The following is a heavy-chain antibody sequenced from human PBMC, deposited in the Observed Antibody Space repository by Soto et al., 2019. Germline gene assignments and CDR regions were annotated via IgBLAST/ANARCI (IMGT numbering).Heavy chain of an antibody. CDR1: GYTLITYG. V-gene: IGHV1-18*01. CDR2: INTYNGAT. D-gene: IGHD2-15*01. Sequence: ASVKVSCKVSGYTLITYGISWVRQAPGQGLEWMGWINTYNGATNYAQNLQGRVTLTADKSTNTAYMELRSLRFDDTAVYYCARYCSGGSCHRGVPDYWGQGTLVTSPQ. J-gene: IGHJ4*02. CDR3: ARYCSGGSCHRGVPDY.